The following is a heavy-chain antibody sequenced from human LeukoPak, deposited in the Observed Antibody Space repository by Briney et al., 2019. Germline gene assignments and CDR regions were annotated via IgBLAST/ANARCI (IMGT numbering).Heavy chain of an antibody. V-gene: IGHV3-30*18. CDR2: ISYDGSNK. Sequence: GSLRPSCAASGFTFSSYGMHWVRQAPGKGLEWVAVISYDGSNKYYADSVKGRFTISRDNSKNTLYLQMNSLRAEDTAVYYCAKDRGVVTARAFDYWGQGTLVTVSS. CDR3: AKDRGVVTARAFDY. J-gene: IGHJ4*02. CDR1: GFTFSSYG. D-gene: IGHD2-21*02.